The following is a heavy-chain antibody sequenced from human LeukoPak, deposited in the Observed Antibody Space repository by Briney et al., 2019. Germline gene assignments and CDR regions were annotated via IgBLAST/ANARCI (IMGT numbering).Heavy chain of an antibody. Sequence: ASVKVSCKASAYTFAGYYMHWVRQAPGQGLEWMGWINLKSGGTNYAQKFQGRVTMTRDTSISTAYMELSRLRSDDTAVYYCARGGVRDYFDYWGQGTLVTVSS. D-gene: IGHD1-26*01. J-gene: IGHJ4*02. CDR1: AYTFAGYY. V-gene: IGHV1-2*02. CDR3: ARGGVRDYFDY. CDR2: INLKSGGT.